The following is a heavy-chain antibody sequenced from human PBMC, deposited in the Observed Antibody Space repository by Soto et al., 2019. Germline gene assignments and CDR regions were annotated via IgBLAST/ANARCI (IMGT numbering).Heavy chain of an antibody. J-gene: IGHJ4*02. CDR1: GGSFSGYY. Sequence: SETLSLTCAVYGGSFSGYYWSWIRQPPGKGLEWIGEINHSGSTNYNPSLKSRVTISVDTSKNQFSLKLSSVTAADTAVYYCARSLGYCSSTSCYADDYWGQGTLVT. D-gene: IGHD2-2*01. CDR3: ARSLGYCSSTSCYADDY. CDR2: INHSGST. V-gene: IGHV4-34*01.